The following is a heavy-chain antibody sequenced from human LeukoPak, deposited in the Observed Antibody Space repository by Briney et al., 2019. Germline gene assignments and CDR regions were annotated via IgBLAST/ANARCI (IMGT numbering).Heavy chain of an antibody. CDR2: IKQDGSEK. CDR3: AKDRHGYNPYYYMDV. J-gene: IGHJ6*03. Sequence: GGSLRLSCAASGFTFSSYWMSWVRQAPGKGLEWVANIKQDGSEKYYVDSVKGRFTISRDNSKNTLYLQMNSLRAEDTAVYYCAKDRHGYNPYYYMDVWGKGTTVTVSS. D-gene: IGHD5-24*01. V-gene: IGHV3-7*01. CDR1: GFTFSSYW.